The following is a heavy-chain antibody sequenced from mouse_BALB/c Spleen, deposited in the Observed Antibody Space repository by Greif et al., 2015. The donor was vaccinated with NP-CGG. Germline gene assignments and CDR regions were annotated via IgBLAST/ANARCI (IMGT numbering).Heavy chain of an antibody. J-gene: IGHJ2*01. CDR2: IDTSDSYT. CDR3: ARTDSFDY. Sequence: QVQLQQPGAELVMPGASVKMSCKASGYTFTDYWMHWVKQRPGQGLEWIGAIDTSDSYTSYNQKFKGKATLTVDESSSTAYMQLSSLTSEDSAVYYCARTDSFDYWGQGTTLTVSS. V-gene: IGHV1-69*01. CDR1: GYTFTDYW.